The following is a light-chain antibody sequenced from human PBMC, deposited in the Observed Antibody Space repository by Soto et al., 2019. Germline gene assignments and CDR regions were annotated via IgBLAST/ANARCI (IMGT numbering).Light chain of an antibody. J-gene: IGKJ4*02. CDR2: AAS. V-gene: IGKV1-27*01. Sequence: AYVGEIPPVPCRASQGVSNSLAWYQQRPGKVPKLLIYAASTLRSGVPSRFSGSGSGTDFTLTISSLQPEDVAPYYCQKYNSAPWTFGGGTKMDIK. CDR3: QKYNSAPWT. CDR1: QGVSNS.